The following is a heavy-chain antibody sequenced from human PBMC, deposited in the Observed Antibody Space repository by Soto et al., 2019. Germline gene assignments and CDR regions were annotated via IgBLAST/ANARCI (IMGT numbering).Heavy chain of an antibody. Sequence: QVQLVQSGAEVKKPGSSVKVSCKASGGTFSSYTISWVRQAPGQGLEWMGRIIPILGIANYAQKFQGRVTITADKSTSTAYMELNSLRSEDTAVYYCARFRSSAGYLYGMDVWGQGTTVTVSS. CDR1: GGTFSSYT. J-gene: IGHJ6*02. V-gene: IGHV1-69*02. CDR2: IIPILGIA. CDR3: ARFRSSAGYLYGMDV. D-gene: IGHD5-12*01.